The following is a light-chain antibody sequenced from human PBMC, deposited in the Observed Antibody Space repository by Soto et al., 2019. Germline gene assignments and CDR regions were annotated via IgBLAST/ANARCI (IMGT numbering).Light chain of an antibody. CDR3: CSFAGSNTSVV. CDR2: ATT. Sequence: QSVLTQPASVSGSPGQSITVSCTGTNSNIGSHNLVSWYQFHPGKAPQAVIYATTKRLSGVSDRFSGSKSGNTASLTISGLQAEDEADYYCCSFAGSNTSVVFGGGTKVTVL. J-gene: IGLJ2*01. V-gene: IGLV2-23*01. CDR1: NSNIGSHNL.